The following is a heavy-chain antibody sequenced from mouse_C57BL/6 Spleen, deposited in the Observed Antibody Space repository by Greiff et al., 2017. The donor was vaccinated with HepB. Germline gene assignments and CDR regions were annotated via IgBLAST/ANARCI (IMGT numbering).Heavy chain of an antibody. J-gene: IGHJ1*03. Sequence: VQLQQSGAELVKPGASVKLSCKASGYTFTSYWMQWVKQRPGQGLEWIGEIDPSDSYTNYNQKFKGKATLTVDTSSSTAYMQLSSLTSEDSAVYYCARDFDYYGLRYFDVWGTGTTVTVSS. D-gene: IGHD1-1*01. CDR1: GYTFTSYW. CDR2: IDPSDSYT. V-gene: IGHV1-50*01. CDR3: ARDFDYYGLRYFDV.